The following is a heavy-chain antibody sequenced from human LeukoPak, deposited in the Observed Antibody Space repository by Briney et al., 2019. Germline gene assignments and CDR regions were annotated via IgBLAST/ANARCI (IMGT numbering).Heavy chain of an antibody. CDR2: IYSGGST. CDR1: GFTVSSNY. V-gene: IGHV3-53*01. Sequence: GGSLRLSCAASGFTVSSNYMSWLRQAPGKGLEGVSVIYSGGSTYYADSVKGRFTISRDNSKNTLYLQMNSLRAEDTAVYYCAREWYSSGWYYFDYWGQGTLVTVSS. J-gene: IGHJ4*02. D-gene: IGHD6-19*01. CDR3: AREWYSSGWYYFDY.